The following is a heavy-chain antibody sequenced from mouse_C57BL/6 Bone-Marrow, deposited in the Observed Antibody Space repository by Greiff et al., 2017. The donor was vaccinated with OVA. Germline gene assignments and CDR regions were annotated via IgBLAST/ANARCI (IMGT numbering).Heavy chain of an antibody. CDR3: ARDTAQATDY. CDR1: GYTFTSYD. V-gene: IGHV1-85*01. Sequence: VQLQQSGPELVKPGASVKLSCKASGYTFTSYDINWVKQRPGQGLEWIGRLYPRDGSTKYNEKFKGKATLTVDTSASTAYMELNSLTSEDSAVYVCARDTAQATDYWGQGTTLTVSS. D-gene: IGHD3-2*02. J-gene: IGHJ2*01. CDR2: LYPRDGST.